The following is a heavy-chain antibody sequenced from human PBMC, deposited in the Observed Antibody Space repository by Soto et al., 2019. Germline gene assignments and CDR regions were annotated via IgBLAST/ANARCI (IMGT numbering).Heavy chain of an antibody. V-gene: IGHV3-23*01. Sequence: LRLSCAASGFTFSSYAMSWVRQAPGKGLEWVSAISGSGGSTYYADSVKGRFTISRDNSKNTLYLQMNSLRAEDTAVYYCALGSVVVITSASDIWGQGTMVTVSS. J-gene: IGHJ3*02. CDR1: GFTFSSYA. D-gene: IGHD3-22*01. CDR2: ISGSGGST. CDR3: ALGSVVVITSASDI.